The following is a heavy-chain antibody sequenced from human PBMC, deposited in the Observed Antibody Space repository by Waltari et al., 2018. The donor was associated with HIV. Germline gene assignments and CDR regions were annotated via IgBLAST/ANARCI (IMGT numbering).Heavy chain of an antibody. D-gene: IGHD3-3*01. J-gene: IGHJ6*02. CDR3: ARDRSDDFWSGPNYGMDV. CDR1: GFDFNTYS. V-gene: IGHV3-21*06. Sequence: EEHLVESGGGLVKPGESLRLSCAASGFDFNTYSMNWVRQAPGKGREWVSSIRGSNTYIYYADSVKGRFTISRDNAKNSLYLQMSSLRAEDTAVYYCARDRSDDFWSGPNYGMDVWGQGTTVTVSS. CDR2: IRGSNTYI.